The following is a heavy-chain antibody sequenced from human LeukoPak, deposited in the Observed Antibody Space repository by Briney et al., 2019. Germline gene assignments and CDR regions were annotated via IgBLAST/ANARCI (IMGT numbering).Heavy chain of an antibody. CDR2: IYYSGST. CDR3: ARHSLGDFWGGYAFDI. CDR1: GGSISSSSYY. J-gene: IGHJ3*02. Sequence: PSETLSLTCTVSGGSISSSSYYWGWIRQPPGKGLEWIGSIYYSGSTYYNPSLKSRVTISVDTSKNQFSLKLSSVTAADTAVYYCARHSLGDFWGGYAFDIWGQGTMVTVSS. D-gene: IGHD3-3*01. V-gene: IGHV4-39*01.